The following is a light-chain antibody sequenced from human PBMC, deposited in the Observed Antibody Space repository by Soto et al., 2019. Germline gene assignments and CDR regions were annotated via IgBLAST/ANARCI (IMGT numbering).Light chain of an antibody. Sequence: EIVLTQSPGTLSLSPGERATLSCRASQSVSSSYLAWYQQKPGQAPRLLIYGASSRATGIPDRCSGSGSGTDFTLTSSRLEPEDLAVCYCQQYGSSLSITFGQGTLLEIK. CDR1: QSVSSSY. CDR3: QQYGSSLSIT. J-gene: IGKJ5*01. V-gene: IGKV3-20*01. CDR2: GAS.